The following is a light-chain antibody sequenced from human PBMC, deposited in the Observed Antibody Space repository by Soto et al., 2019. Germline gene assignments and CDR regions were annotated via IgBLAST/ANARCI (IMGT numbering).Light chain of an antibody. J-gene: IGKJ1*01. CDR1: QYISRY. V-gene: IGKV1-39*01. CDR2: AAS. Sequence: DIQMTQSPSSLSASVGDRVTITCRASQYISRYLSWYQQKPGKAPELLIYAASSLESGVPSRFSGSGSGTDFTLTISSLQPEDFATYFCQQSYSTPRTFGQGTKVEIK. CDR3: QQSYSTPRT.